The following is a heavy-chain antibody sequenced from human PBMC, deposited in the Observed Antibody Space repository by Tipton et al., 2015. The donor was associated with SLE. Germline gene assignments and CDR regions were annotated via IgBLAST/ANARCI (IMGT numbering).Heavy chain of an antibody. J-gene: IGHJ5*02. V-gene: IGHV4-59*02. CDR3: ARAEYNWNYVLWFDP. CDR1: GFTVSSNY. Sequence: SCAASGFTVSSNYMSWVRQAPGKGLEWVGYIYYSGSTNYNPSLKSRVTISVDTSKNQFSLKLSSVTAADTAVYYCARAEYNWNYVLWFDPWGQGTLVTVSS. D-gene: IGHD1-7*01. CDR2: IYYSGST.